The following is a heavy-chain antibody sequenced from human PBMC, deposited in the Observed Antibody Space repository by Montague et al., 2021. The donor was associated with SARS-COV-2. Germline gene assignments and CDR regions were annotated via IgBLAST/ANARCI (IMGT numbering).Heavy chain of an antibody. CDR1: GLTVNANF. V-gene: IGHV3-53*01. D-gene: IGHD4-17*01. Sequence: SLRLSFAASGLTVNANFMTWVRQAPGKGLEWVSVIYAGGGTDYADSVKGRFTVSRDNSKNTLYLQMNSLRVDDTALYYCASGLGYGDYGDYWGQGTLVTVSS. CDR2: IYAGGGT. J-gene: IGHJ4*02. CDR3: ASGLGYGDYGDY.